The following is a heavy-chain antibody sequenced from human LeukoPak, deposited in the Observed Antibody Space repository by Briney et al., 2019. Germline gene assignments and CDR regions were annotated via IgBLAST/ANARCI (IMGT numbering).Heavy chain of an antibody. J-gene: IGHJ4*02. CDR1: GFTVSSNY. D-gene: IGHD6-19*01. CDR2: IYSGGST. Sequence: GGSLRLSCAASGFTVSSNYMSWVRQAPGKGLEWVSVIYSGGSTYYADSVKGRFTISRDNSKNSLYLQMNSLRTEDTALYYCAKDAQWLASNYFDYWGQGTLVTVSS. CDR3: AKDAQWLASNYFDY. V-gene: IGHV3-53*05.